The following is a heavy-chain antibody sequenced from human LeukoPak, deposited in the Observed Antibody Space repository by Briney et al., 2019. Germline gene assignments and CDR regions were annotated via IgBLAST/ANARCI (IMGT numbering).Heavy chain of an antibody. J-gene: IGHJ3*02. CDR3: ARSPDCSSTSFPIGDAFDI. V-gene: IGHV4-4*07. CDR1: GGSISSYY. CDR2: IYTSGST. D-gene: IGHD2-2*01. Sequence: SETLSLTCTVSGGSISSYYWSWIRQPAGKGLEWIGRIYTSGSTNYNPSLKSRVTMSVDTSKNQFYLKLSSVTAADTAVYYCARSPDCSSTSFPIGDAFDIWGQGTMVTVSS.